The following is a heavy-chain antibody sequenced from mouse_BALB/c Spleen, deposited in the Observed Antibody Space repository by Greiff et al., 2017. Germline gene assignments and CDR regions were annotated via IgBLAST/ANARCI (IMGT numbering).Heavy chain of an antibody. J-gene: IGHJ4*01. CDR3: ARDSSGYGYAMDY. D-gene: IGHD3-2*01. Sequence: VQLQQSGAELAKPGASVKMSCKASGYTFTSYWMHWVKQRPGQGLEWIGYINPSTGYTEYNQKFKDKATLTADKSSSTAYMQLSSLTSEDSAVYYCARDSSGYGYAMDYWGQGTSVTVSS. CDR1: GYTFTSYW. CDR2: INPSTGYT. V-gene: IGHV1-7*01.